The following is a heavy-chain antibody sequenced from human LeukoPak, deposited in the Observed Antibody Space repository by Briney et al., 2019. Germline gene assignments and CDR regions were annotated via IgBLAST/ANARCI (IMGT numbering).Heavy chain of an antibody. Sequence: PGGSLRLPCAASGFTFSSYAMHWVRQAPGKGLEYVSAISSNGVGTYYANSVKGRFTISRDNSKNTLYLQMGSLRAEDMAVYYCARDSSITIFGVAYSYMDVWGKGTTVTVSS. V-gene: IGHV3-64*01. CDR2: ISSNGVGT. D-gene: IGHD3-3*01. CDR1: GFTFSSYA. J-gene: IGHJ6*03. CDR3: ARDSSITIFGVAYSYMDV.